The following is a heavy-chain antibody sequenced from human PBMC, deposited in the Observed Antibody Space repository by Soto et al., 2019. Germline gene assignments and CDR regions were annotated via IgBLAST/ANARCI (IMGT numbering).Heavy chain of an antibody. CDR1: RDTFDSYA. J-gene: IGHJ4*02. CDR3: AAGGRDGYIK. Sequence: QVQLVQSGAEVRKPGSSVKVSCKTSRDTFDSYAITWVRRAPGQGLEWMGGIIPVLGTTKYAQKFQGRVTMTADESTNTAHMELSSLRSEDRAMYYCAAGGRDGYIKWGQGTQVTVSS. D-gene: IGHD5-18*01. V-gene: IGHV1-69*01. CDR2: IIPVLGTT.